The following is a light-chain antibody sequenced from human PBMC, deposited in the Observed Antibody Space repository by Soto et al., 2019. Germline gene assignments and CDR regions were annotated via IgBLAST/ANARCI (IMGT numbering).Light chain of an antibody. CDR1: QGIGST. Sequence: EIVMTQSPATLSVSPGERATLSCRASQGIGSTLAWYQQKPGQTPRLLIYGASTRATGVPARFSGSGSGTEFTLTINSLQSEDFALYYCHQYGNSPLTFGGGTRLEIK. V-gene: IGKV3-15*01. J-gene: IGKJ4*01. CDR3: HQYGNSPLT. CDR2: GAS.